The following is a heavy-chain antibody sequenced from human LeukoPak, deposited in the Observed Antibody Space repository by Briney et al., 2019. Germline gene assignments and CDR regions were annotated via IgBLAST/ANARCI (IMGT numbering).Heavy chain of an antibody. CDR3: ARDLHHWNFDL. CDR1: GFTFSSYG. CDR2: ISGSGDDT. Sequence: GGSLRLSCAASGFTFSSYGMTWVRQAPGKGLEWVSAISGSGDDTFYADSVKGHFTISRDNSKNTLFLQMNSLRVEDPAVYFCARDLHHWNFDLWGLGTLVTVSS. V-gene: IGHV3-23*01. J-gene: IGHJ2*01.